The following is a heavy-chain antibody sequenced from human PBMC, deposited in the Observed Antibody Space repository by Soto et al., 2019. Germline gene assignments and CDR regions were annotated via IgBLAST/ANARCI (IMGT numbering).Heavy chain of an antibody. CDR3: ARVERFPRSWFDT. V-gene: IGHV4-34*01. CDR2: VNHSREA. D-gene: IGHD6-13*01. CDR1: GGGFGEFY. J-gene: IGHJ5*02. Sequence: APETTSLPSGVLGGGFGEFYWIRVRPPPGKGLEWIAEVNHSREATYNPSLQSRVTISLDTTNNHFCRGTTSELAADTTIYFRARVERFPRSWFDTWGQGTQVTVSS.